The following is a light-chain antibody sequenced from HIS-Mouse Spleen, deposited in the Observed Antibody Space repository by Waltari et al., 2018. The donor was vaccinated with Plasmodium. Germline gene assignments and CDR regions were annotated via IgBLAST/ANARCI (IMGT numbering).Light chain of an antibody. CDR1: QSVSSSY. J-gene: IGKJ4*01. Sequence: EIVLTQSPGNLSLSPGERASQSVSSSYLAWYQQKPGQAPRLLIYGASSRATGIPDRFSGSGSGTDFTLTISRLEPEDFAVYYCQQYGSSPLTFGGGTKVEIK. CDR2: GAS. CDR3: QQYGSSPLT. V-gene: IGKV3-20*01.